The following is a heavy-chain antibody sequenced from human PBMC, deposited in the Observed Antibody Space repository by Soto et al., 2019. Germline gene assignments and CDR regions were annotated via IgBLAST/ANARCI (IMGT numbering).Heavy chain of an antibody. D-gene: IGHD5-18*01. CDR3: ARDPHTAMVTGYYCYGMDV. J-gene: IGHJ6*02. Sequence: QVQLVQSGAEVKKPGASVKVSCKASGYTFTSYYMHWVRQAPGQGLEWMGIINPSDGSTSYAQKFQGSVTMIRDTDTSTVYMEQSRLRSEDTAVYYCARDPHTAMVTGYYCYGMDVWGQGTTVTVSS. CDR1: GYTFTSYY. V-gene: IGHV1-46*01. CDR2: INPSDGST.